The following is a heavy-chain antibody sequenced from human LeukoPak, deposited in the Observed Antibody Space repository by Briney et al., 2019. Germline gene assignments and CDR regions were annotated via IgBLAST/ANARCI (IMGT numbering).Heavy chain of an antibody. V-gene: IGHV4-39*01. CDR2: IYYSGST. Sequence: SETLSLTCTVSGGSISSSSYYWGWIRQPPGKGLGWIGSIYYSGSTYYNPSLKSRVTISVDTSKNQFSLKLSSVTAADTAVYYCATDYGDRDAFDIWGQGTMVPVSS. D-gene: IGHD4-17*01. CDR1: GGSISSSSYY. J-gene: IGHJ3*02. CDR3: ATDYGDRDAFDI.